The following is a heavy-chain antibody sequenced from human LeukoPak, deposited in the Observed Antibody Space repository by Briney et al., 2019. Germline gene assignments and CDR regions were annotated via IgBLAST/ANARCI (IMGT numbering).Heavy chain of an antibody. Sequence: SETLSLTCAVYGGSFSGYYWSWIRQPPGKGLEWIGEINHSGSTNYNPSLKSRVTTSVDTSKNQFSLKLSSVTAADTAVYYCARGRYYYDTRGYYWFDYWGQGTLVTVSS. J-gene: IGHJ4*02. CDR2: INHSGST. CDR3: ARGRYYYDTRGYYWFDY. D-gene: IGHD3-22*01. V-gene: IGHV4-34*01. CDR1: GGSFSGYY.